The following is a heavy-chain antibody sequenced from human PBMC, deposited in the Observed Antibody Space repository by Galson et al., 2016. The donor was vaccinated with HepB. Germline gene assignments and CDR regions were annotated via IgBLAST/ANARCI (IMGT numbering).Heavy chain of an antibody. CDR1: GGSIVSNDYY. CDR3: ARQGMVRGSNLFDT. CDR2: ISYSGST. J-gene: IGHJ5*02. V-gene: IGHV4-39*01. D-gene: IGHD3-10*01. Sequence: SETLSLTCTVSGGSIVSNDYYWGWIRQAPGKGLEWIESISYSGSTFHNPSLKGRVITSVDTAKNQFSLVLKSVTATVTAVYYCARQGMVRGSNLFDTWGQGSLVTVSS.